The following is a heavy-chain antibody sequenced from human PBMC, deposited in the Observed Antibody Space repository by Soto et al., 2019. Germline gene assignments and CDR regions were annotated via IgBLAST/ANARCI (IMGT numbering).Heavy chain of an antibody. J-gene: IGHJ3*02. V-gene: IGHV3-23*01. CDR3: AKDLYYYDSSGPTGVGAFDI. CDR1: GFTFSSYA. Sequence: GGSLRLSCAASGFTFSSYAMSWVRQAPGKGLEWVSAISGSGGSTYYADSVKGRFTISRDNSKNTLYLQMNSLRAEDTAVYYCAKDLYYYDSSGPTGVGAFDIWGQGTMVTVSS. D-gene: IGHD3-22*01. CDR2: ISGSGGST.